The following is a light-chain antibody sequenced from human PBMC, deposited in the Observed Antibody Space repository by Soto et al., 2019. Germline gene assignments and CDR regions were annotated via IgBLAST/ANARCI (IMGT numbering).Light chain of an antibody. Sequence: DIQMTQSPSTLSGSVGDRVTITCLASQTISSWLAWYQQKPGKAPKLLIYKASTLKSGVPSRFRGSGSGTQFILTISSMQPDDFATYFFRHYKSDSEAFVQGTKLELK. J-gene: IGKJ1*01. CDR1: QTISSW. CDR2: KAS. CDR3: RHYKSDSEA. V-gene: IGKV1-5*03.